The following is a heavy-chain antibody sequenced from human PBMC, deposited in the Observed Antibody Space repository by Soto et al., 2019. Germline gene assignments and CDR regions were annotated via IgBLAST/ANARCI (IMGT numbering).Heavy chain of an antibody. Sequence: EVQLVESGGGLVQPGGSLRLSCAASGFTFSSYWMSWVRQAPGKGLEWVANIKQDGREKYYVDSVKGRFTISRDNAKNSLYLQMNSLRAEDTAVYYCARAKKKIYYYYYYMDVWGKGTTVTVSS. CDR3: ARAKKKIYYYYYYMDV. J-gene: IGHJ6*03. CDR1: GFTFSSYW. CDR2: IKQDGREK. V-gene: IGHV3-7*04.